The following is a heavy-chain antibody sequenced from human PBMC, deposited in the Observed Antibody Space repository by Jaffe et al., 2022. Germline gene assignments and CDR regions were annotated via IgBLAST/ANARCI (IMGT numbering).Heavy chain of an antibody. J-gene: IGHJ2*01. CDR2: INSDGSTT. Sequence: EVQLVESGGGLVQPGGSLRLSCAASGFTFSSYWMHWVRQVPGKGLVWVSRINSDGSTTNYADSVKGRFTISRDNAKNTLYLQMNSLRAEDTAVYYCARNALSGGRYSYWYFDLWGRGTLVTVSS. CDR3: ARNALSGGRYSYWYFDL. D-gene: IGHD2-15*01. V-gene: IGHV3-74*01. CDR1: GFTFSSYW.